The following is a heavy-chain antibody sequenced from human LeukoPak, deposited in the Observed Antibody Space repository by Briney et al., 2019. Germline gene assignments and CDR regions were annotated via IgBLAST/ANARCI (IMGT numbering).Heavy chain of an antibody. V-gene: IGHV3-30*02. D-gene: IGHD1-26*01. Sequence: PGGSLRLSCAASGFTFSSYGMHWVRQAPGKGLEWVAFIRYDGSNKYYADSVKGRFTISRDNSKNTLYLQMNSLRAEDTAVYYCAKDPAALGATSWFDPWGQGTLVTVSS. CDR3: AKDPAALGATSWFDP. J-gene: IGHJ5*02. CDR1: GFTFSSYG. CDR2: IRYDGSNK.